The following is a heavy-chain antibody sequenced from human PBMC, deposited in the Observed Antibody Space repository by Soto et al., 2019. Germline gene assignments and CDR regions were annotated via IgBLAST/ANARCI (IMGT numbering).Heavy chain of an antibody. V-gene: IGHV1-18*01. D-gene: IGHD6-19*01. CDR1: GYTFTCYG. CDR2: ISAYNGNT. CDR3: AIGLAVAGESAN. J-gene: IGHJ4*02. Sequence: GASVKVSCKASGYTFTCYGISWVRQAPGQGLEWMGWISAYNGNTNYAQKPQGRVTMTTDTSTRTAYMELRSLRSADPAVHLSAIGLAVAGESANGGKETRVTV.